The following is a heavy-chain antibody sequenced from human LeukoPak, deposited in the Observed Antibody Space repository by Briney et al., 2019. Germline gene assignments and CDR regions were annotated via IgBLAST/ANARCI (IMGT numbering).Heavy chain of an antibody. Sequence: SETLSLTCTVSGGSISSGGYYWSWIRQHPGKVLEWIGYIYYSGSTYYNPSLKSRVTISVDTSKNQFSLKLSSVTAADTAVYYCARSGYCSGGSCYGYWFDPWGQGTLVTVSS. CDR2: IYYSGST. V-gene: IGHV4-31*03. CDR3: ARSGYCSGGSCYGYWFDP. CDR1: GGSISSGGYY. J-gene: IGHJ5*02. D-gene: IGHD2-15*01.